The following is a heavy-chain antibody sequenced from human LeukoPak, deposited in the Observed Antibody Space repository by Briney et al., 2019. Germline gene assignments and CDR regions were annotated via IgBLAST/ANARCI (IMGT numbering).Heavy chain of an antibody. Sequence: ASVKVSCKASGYTFTSYDINWVRQATGQGLEWMGWMNPNSGNTGYAQKFQGRVTMTRNTSISTAYMELSSLRPEDTAVYYCARASGEWLVRIWVNWFDPWGQGTLVTVSS. CDR3: ARASGEWLVRIWVNWFDP. V-gene: IGHV1-8*01. CDR2: MNPNSGNT. CDR1: GYTFTSYD. D-gene: IGHD6-19*01. J-gene: IGHJ5*02.